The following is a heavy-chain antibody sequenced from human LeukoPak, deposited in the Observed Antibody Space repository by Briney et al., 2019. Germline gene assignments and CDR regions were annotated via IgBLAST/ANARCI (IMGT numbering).Heavy chain of an antibody. Sequence: GASVQVSCKASGYTFTGYYMHWVRQAPGQGLEWMGWINPNSGGTNYAQKFQGRVTMTRDTSISTAYMELSRLRSDDTAVYYCARGDLGYCSSSSCSPRHGYWGQGTLVTVSS. CDR2: INPNSGGT. CDR3: ARGDLGYCSSSSCSPRHGY. V-gene: IGHV1-2*02. CDR1: GYTFTGYY. D-gene: IGHD2-2*01. J-gene: IGHJ4*02.